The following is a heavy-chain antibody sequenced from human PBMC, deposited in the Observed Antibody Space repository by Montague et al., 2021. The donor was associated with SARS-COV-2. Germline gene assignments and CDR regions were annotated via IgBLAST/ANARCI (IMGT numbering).Heavy chain of an antibody. D-gene: IGHD3-3*01. V-gene: IGHV4-34*01. Sequence: SETLSLTCAVYGGSFSGYWWTWIRQSPGKGLEWIGGINHSGRTNYNPSLKSRVTISVDTSKNQFSLDLTSVTAADTAVYYCARGQVTISGVLIFIPAAGHLDGWGPGTSVTVSS. CDR1: GGSFSGYW. CDR3: ARGQVTISGVLIFIPAAGHLDG. CDR2: INHSGRT. J-gene: IGHJ3*01.